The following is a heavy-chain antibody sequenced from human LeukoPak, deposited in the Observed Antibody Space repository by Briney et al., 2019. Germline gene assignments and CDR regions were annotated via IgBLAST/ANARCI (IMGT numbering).Heavy chain of an antibody. CDR2: ISYDGSNK. CDR1: GFTFSSYG. J-gene: IGHJ4*02. Sequence: PGGSLRLSCAASGFTFSSYGMHWVRQAPGKGLEWVAVISYDGSNKYYADSVKGRFTIPRDNAKNTLYLQMNSLGVEDTAVYYCAREGRVSGYDFDSWGQGTLVTVSS. D-gene: IGHD5-12*01. CDR3: AREGRVSGYDFDS. V-gene: IGHV3-30*03.